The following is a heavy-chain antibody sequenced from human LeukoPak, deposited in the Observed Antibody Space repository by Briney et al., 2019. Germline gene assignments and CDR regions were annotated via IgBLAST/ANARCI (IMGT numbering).Heavy chain of an antibody. J-gene: IGHJ3*01. CDR3: ARHMIVSRYAFNL. CDR2: FYHSGTT. D-gene: IGHD3-22*01. CDR1: GYSISSGYY. Sequence: SETLSLTCAVSGYSISSGYYWGWIRQPPGKGLEGIGSFYHSGTTYYNPSLNSRVTISVDTSKNLFSLKLSYVTASDTGAYHCARHMIVSRYAFNLWRPETLRTVSS. V-gene: IGHV4-38-2*01.